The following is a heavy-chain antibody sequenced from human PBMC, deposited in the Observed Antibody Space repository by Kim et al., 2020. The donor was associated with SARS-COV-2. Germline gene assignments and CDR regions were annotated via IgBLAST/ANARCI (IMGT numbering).Heavy chain of an antibody. D-gene: IGHD3-22*01. CDR2: ISAYNGNT. CDR3: ARDHYDSSGYYMYWFDP. V-gene: IGHV1-18*01. CDR1: GYTFTSYG. Sequence: ASVKVSCKASGYTFTSYGISWVRQAPGQGLEWMGWISAYNGNTNYAQKLQGRVTMTTDTSTSTAYMELRSPRSDDTAVYYCARDHYDSSGYYMYWFDPWGQGTLVTVSS. J-gene: IGHJ5*02.